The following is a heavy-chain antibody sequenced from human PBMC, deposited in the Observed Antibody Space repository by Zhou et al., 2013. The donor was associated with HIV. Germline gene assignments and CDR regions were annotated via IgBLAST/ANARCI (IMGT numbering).Heavy chain of an antibody. V-gene: IGHV1-18*01. J-gene: IGHJ6*03. D-gene: IGHD3-10*01. CDR3: ARDHTVGFREFLPYYYFYMDV. Sequence: VHLVQSAAEVRKPGASVKVSCEASGYTFTNYGISWVRQAPGRGLEWLGWISPYNGNTNYAQKLQGRVTMTTDTSTSTAYMELRSLRSDDTAVYYCARDHTVGFREFLPYYYFYMDVWAQGPRSPSP. CDR2: ISPYNGNT. CDR1: GYTFTNYG.